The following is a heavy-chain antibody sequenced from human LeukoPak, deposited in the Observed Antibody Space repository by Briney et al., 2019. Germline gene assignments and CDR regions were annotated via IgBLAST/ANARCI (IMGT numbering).Heavy chain of an antibody. CDR1: GGSISSYY. J-gene: IGHJ3*02. V-gene: IGHV4-4*07. CDR2: IYTSGST. Sequence: SETLSLTCTVSGGSISSYYWSWIRQPAGKGLEWIGRIYTSGSTNYNPSLKGRVTMSVDTSKNQFSLKLSSVTAADTAVYYCARDQFYYDSSGNQEHAFDIWGQGTMVTVSS. CDR3: ARDQFYYDSSGNQEHAFDI. D-gene: IGHD3-22*01.